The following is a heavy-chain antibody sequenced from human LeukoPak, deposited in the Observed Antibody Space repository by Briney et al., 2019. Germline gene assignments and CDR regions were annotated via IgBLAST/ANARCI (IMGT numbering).Heavy chain of an antibody. CDR3: AREGIGYSSSWPYFDC. J-gene: IGHJ4*02. CDR1: GGYISSHY. D-gene: IGHD6-13*01. CDR2: IYYSGST. V-gene: IGHV4-59*11. Sequence: SETLSLTCTVSGGYISSHYWSWIRQPPGKGLEWIGYIYYSGSTNYNPSLKSRVTISVDTSKNQFSLKLSSVTAADTAVYYCAREGIGYSSSWPYFDCGGQGTLVTVSS.